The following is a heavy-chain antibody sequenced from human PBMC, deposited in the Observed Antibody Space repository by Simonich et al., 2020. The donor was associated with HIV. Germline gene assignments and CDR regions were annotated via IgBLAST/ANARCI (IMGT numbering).Heavy chain of an antibody. J-gene: IGHJ3*02. CDR3: ATVPITPGRMVPEDRDAFDI. Sequence: EVQLVQSGAEVKKPGATMKISCNISGHTFIDYYLHWMQQAPGKGLEGVGIIDPEGGETKNAEKFQGRVTITADTSTDTAFMELNSLRSEDTAVYYCATVPITPGRMVPEDRDAFDIWGQGTMVTVSS. D-gene: IGHD2-15*01. CDR1: GHTFIDYY. V-gene: IGHV1-69-2*01. CDR2: IDPEGGET.